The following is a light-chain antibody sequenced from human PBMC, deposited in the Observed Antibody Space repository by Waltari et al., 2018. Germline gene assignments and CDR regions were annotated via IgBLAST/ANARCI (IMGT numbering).Light chain of an antibody. J-gene: IGKJ2*01. CDR1: QSVLYSSNNKNY. CDR2: WAS. V-gene: IGKV4-1*01. Sequence: DIVMTQSPDSLAVSLGERATSNCMSSQSVLYSSNNKNYLAWYQQNPGQPPNLLIYWASTRESGVPDRFSGSGSGTDFTLTISSLQAEDVAVYYCQQYYSTPHTFGQGTKLEIK. CDR3: QQYYSTPHT.